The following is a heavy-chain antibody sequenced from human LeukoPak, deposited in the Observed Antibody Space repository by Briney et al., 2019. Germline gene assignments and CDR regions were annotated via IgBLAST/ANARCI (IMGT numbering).Heavy chain of an antibody. CDR3: AKDEVGSPPLVGGAFDI. J-gene: IGHJ3*02. Sequence: GGSLRLSCAASGFTFSSYGMHWVRQAPRKGLEWVAVISYDGSNKYYADSVKGRFTISRDNSKNTLYLQMDSLRAEDTAVYYCAKDEVGSPPLVGGAFDIWGQGTMVTVSS. CDR1: GFTFSSYG. CDR2: ISYDGSNK. D-gene: IGHD3-16*01. V-gene: IGHV3-30*18.